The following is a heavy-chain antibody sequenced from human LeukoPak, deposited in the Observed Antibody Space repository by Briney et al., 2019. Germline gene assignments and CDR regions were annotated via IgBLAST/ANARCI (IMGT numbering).Heavy chain of an antibody. D-gene: IGHD6-19*01. Sequence: GGSLRLSCAASGFTFSSYWMSWVRQAPGKGLEWVSAISGSGGSTYYADSVKGRFTISRDNSKNTLYLQMNSLRAEDTAVYYCAKAPGEIAVAGLFDYWGQGTLVTVSS. CDR3: AKAPGEIAVAGLFDY. CDR1: GFTFSSYW. J-gene: IGHJ4*02. CDR2: ISGSGGST. V-gene: IGHV3-23*01.